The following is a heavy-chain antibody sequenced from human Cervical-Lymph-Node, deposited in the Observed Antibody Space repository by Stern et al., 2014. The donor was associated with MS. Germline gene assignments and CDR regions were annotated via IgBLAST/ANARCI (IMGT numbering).Heavy chain of an antibody. Sequence: EVQLVESGGGLVQPGGSLRLSCAASGFTFSSYAMSWVRQAPGKGLEWGSAISGSGGSTYYAGSVKGRFTISRDNSKNTLYLQMNSLRAEDTAVYYCAKEGPPERNVLRYFDWLDWGQGTLVTVSS. V-gene: IGHV3-23*04. CDR1: GFTFSSYA. J-gene: IGHJ4*02. CDR3: AKEGPPERNVLRYFDWLD. D-gene: IGHD3-9*01. CDR2: ISGSGGST.